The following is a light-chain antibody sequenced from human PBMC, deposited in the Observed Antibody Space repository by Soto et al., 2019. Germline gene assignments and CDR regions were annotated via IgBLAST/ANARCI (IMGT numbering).Light chain of an antibody. Sequence: EIVLTQSPGTLSLSPGERATLSCRASQSVSSSYLAWYQQKPGQAPRLLIYGASSRATGIPDRFSGRGSGTDFTLTISRLEPEDCAVSYCQQYGSSPRITFGGGTKVEIK. CDR1: QSVSSSY. V-gene: IGKV3-20*01. J-gene: IGKJ4*01. CDR2: GAS. CDR3: QQYGSSPRIT.